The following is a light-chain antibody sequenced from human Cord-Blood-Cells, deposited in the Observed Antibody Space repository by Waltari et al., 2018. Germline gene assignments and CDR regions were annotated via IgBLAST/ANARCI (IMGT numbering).Light chain of an antibody. Sequence: DIQMTESPSSLSASGGDRVKITCRASQSISSYLNWYQQKPGKAPKLLIYAASSLQSGVPSRFSGSGSGTDFTLTISSLQPEDFATYYCQQSYSTPRTFGQGTKVEIK. J-gene: IGKJ1*01. CDR3: QQSYSTPRT. V-gene: IGKV1-39*01. CDR2: AAS. CDR1: QSISSY.